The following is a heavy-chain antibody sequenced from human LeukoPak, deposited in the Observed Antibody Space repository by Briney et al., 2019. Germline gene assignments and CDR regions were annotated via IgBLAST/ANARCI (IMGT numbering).Heavy chain of an antibody. V-gene: IGHV3-30*18. CDR3: AKSGIEAAGSLVYFDY. CDR2: ISYDGSNK. Sequence: GGSLGLSCAASGFTFSSYGMHWVRQAPGKGLECVAIISYDGSNKYYTDSAKGRFTISRDNSKNTLYLQMNSLRAEDTAVYYCAKSGIEAAGSLVYFDYWGQGTLVTASS. D-gene: IGHD6-13*01. J-gene: IGHJ4*02. CDR1: GFTFSSYG.